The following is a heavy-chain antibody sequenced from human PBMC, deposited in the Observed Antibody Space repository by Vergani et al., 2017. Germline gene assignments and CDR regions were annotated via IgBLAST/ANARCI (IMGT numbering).Heavy chain of an antibody. D-gene: IGHD2-15*01. V-gene: IGHV1-69*18. J-gene: IGHJ6*02. Sequence: QVQLVQSGAEVKKPGSSVKVSCKASGGTFSSYAISWVRQAPGQGLEWMGRIIPIFGTANYAQKFQGRVTITADESTSTAYMELSSLRSEDTAVYYCARVYFYCSGGSCSGMDVWGQGTTVTVSS. CDR3: ARVYFYCSGGSCSGMDV. CDR1: GGTFSSYA. CDR2: IIPIFGTA.